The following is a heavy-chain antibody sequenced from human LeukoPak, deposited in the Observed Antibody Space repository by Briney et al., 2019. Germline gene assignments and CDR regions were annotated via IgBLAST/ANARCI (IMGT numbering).Heavy chain of an antibody. D-gene: IGHD4-17*01. CDR3: ASHYGDYVGYYYYYYMDV. CDR2: IYYSGST. J-gene: IGHJ6*03. Sequence: PSETLSLTCTVSGGSISSSSYYWGWIRQPSGKGPEWIGSIYYSGSTYYNPSLKSRVTISVDTSKNQFSLRLSSVTAADTAVYYCASHYGDYVGYYYYYYMDVWGKGTTVTVSS. V-gene: IGHV4-39*07. CDR1: GGSISSSSYY.